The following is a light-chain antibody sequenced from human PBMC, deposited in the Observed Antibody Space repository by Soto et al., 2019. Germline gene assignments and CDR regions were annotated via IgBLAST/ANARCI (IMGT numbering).Light chain of an antibody. Sequence: IQFTQSPSSLSAYVGDRVTITCRASQGISTYLAWYQQTKGKAPELLIYSTSTLQSGVPSRFSGMGSGTDFTLTISRLHPEDFETYYCQQLHSYPITFGQGTRLEIK. CDR1: QGISTY. CDR2: STS. CDR3: QQLHSYPIT. J-gene: IGKJ5*01. V-gene: IGKV1-9*01.